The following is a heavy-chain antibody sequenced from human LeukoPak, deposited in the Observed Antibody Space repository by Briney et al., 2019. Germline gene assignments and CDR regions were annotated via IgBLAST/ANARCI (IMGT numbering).Heavy chain of an antibody. CDR2: INPNSGGT. D-gene: IGHD6-13*01. Sequence: ASVKVSCKASGYTFTGYYMHWVRQAPGQGLEWMGWINPNSGGTNYAQKFQGRVTMTRDTSISTAYMELSRVRSDDTAVYYCARDRGDSSSWYYYYYGMDVWGQGTTVTVSS. CDR3: ARDRGDSSSWYYYYYGMDV. J-gene: IGHJ6*02. CDR1: GYTFTGYY. V-gene: IGHV1-2*02.